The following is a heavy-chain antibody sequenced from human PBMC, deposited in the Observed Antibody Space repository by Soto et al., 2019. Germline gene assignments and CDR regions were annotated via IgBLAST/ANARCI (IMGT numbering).Heavy chain of an antibody. V-gene: IGHV4-4*07. J-gene: IGHJ6*02. CDR2: IYTSGSS. CDR1: GGSISSYY. Sequence: SETLSLTRTVSGGSISSYYRNCIRQPAWKGLDWIVRIYTSGSSNYNPSLKSRVSMSVDTSKNEFSLKLCYVTAADTAVYYCARDLGGITGTTRGRYYYYYGMVVWGQGPTVNVCS. CDR3: ARDLGGITGTTRGRYYYYYGMVV. D-gene: IGHD1-7*01.